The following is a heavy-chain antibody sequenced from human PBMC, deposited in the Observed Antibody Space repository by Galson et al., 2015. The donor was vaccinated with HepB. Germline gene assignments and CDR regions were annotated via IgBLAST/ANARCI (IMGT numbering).Heavy chain of an antibody. V-gene: IGHV3-23*01. CDR1: GFTFSSYA. Sequence: SLRLSCAASGFTFSSYAMSWVRQAPGKGLEWVSAISGSGGSTYYADSVKGRFTISRDNSKNTLYLQMNSLRAEDTAVYYCAKDLKPLGALMVKIAAAGRDGAFDIWGQGTMVTVSS. CDR2: ISGSGGST. CDR3: AKDLKPLGALMVKIAAAGRDGAFDI. J-gene: IGHJ3*02. D-gene: IGHD6-13*01.